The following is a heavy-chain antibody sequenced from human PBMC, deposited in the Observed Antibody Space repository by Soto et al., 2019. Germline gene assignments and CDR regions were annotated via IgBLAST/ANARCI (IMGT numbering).Heavy chain of an antibody. CDR3: ARAHQNYYYYMDV. V-gene: IGHV3-33*01. CDR1: GFTFSSYG. CDR2: IWYDGSDK. Sequence: GGSLRLSCAASGFTFSSYGMHWVRQAPGKGLEWVAVIWYDGSDKYYADSVKGRFTISRDNSKNTLYLKMSSLRAEDTAVYYCARAHQNYYYYMDVWGKGTTVTVSS. J-gene: IGHJ6*03.